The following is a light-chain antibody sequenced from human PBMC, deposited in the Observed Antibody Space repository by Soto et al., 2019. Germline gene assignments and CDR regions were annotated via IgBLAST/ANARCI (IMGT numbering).Light chain of an antibody. CDR3: XXXXXXXXT. Sequence: DIQMTQSPSSVSASVGDRVTITCRASQGISSWLAWYQQKPGKAPKLLIYAASSLQSGVPSRFSXSXXXXXXXXXISXXQPXXXXXXXXXXXXXXXXTFGQGTKLEIK. J-gene: IGKJ2*01. V-gene: IGKV1-12*01. CDR2: AAS. CDR1: QGISSW.